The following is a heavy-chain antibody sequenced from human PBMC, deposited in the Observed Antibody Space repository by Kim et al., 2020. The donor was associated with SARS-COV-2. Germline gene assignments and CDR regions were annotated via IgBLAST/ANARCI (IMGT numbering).Heavy chain of an antibody. V-gene: IGHV1-18*04. Sequence: ASVKVSCKASGYTFTSYGISWVRQAPGQGLEWMGWISAYNGNTNYAQKLQGRVTMTTDTSTSTAYMELRSLRSDDTAVYYCAREAVSGVSGVVPAGVGWFDPWGQGTLVTVSS. CDR1: GYTFTSYG. J-gene: IGHJ5*02. D-gene: IGHD3-3*01. CDR2: ISAYNGNT. CDR3: AREAVSGVSGVVPAGVGWFDP.